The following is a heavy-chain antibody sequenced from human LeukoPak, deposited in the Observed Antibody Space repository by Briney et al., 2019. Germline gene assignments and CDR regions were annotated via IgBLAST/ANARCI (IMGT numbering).Heavy chain of an antibody. CDR3: ARSLNVDY. V-gene: IGHV3-7*04. J-gene: IGHJ4*02. CDR2: IRHNGSEK. D-gene: IGHD2-8*01. CDR1: GYSFTSYW. Sequence: GESLKISCKGSGYSFTSYWIGWVRQMPGKGLEWVANIRHNGSEKYYVDSVKGRFSISRDNAENSLFLHMNSLRAEDTAVYYCARSLNVDYWGQGTLVTVSS.